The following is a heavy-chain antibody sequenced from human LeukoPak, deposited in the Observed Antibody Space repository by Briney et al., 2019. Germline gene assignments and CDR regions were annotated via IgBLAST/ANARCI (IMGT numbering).Heavy chain of an antibody. D-gene: IGHD6-19*01. Sequence: GGSLRLSCAASGFTFSSYWMSWVRQAPGKGLEWVANIKQDGSEKYYVDSVKGRFTISRDNAKNSLYLQMNSLRAEDTAVYYCAKSEDPRSSGWIDAFDIWGQGTMVTVSS. CDR1: GFTFSSYW. CDR2: IKQDGSEK. CDR3: AKSEDPRSSGWIDAFDI. V-gene: IGHV3-7*03. J-gene: IGHJ3*02.